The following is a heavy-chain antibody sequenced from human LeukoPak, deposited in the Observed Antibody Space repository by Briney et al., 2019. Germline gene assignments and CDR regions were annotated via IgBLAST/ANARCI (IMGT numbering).Heavy chain of an antibody. Sequence: ASVKVTCKASGATFSSYAISWVRQAPGQGLEWMGRIIPILGIANYAQKFQGRVTITADKSTSTAYMELSSLRSEDTAVYYCARRAAAANDAFDIWGQGTMVTVSS. V-gene: IGHV1-69*04. CDR2: IIPILGIA. D-gene: IGHD6-13*01. CDR3: ARRAAAANDAFDI. J-gene: IGHJ3*02. CDR1: GATFSSYA.